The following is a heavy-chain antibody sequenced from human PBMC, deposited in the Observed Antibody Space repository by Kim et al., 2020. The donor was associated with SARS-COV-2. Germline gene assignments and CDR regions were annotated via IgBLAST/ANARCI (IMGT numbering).Heavy chain of an antibody. CDR2: A. Sequence: ANYAQKFQGRVTITADKSTSTAYMELSSLRSEDTAVYYCAGYGYSYAADYWGQGTLVTVSS. D-gene: IGHD5-18*01. CDR3: AGYGYSYAADY. V-gene: IGHV1-69*02. J-gene: IGHJ4*02.